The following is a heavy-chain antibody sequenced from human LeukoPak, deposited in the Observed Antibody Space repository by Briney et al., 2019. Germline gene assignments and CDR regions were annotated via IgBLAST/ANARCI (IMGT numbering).Heavy chain of an antibody. CDR2: INTDGSST. V-gene: IGHV3-74*01. Sequence: GGSLRLSCAASGFTFSGYWMHWVRQAPGKELVWVSRINTDGSSTSYADSVKGRFTIRRDNAKNTLYLQMNSLRAEDTAVYYCARALHDYGDLFDYWGQGTLVTVSS. CDR1: GFTFSGYW. CDR3: ARALHDYGDLFDY. D-gene: IGHD4-17*01. J-gene: IGHJ4*02.